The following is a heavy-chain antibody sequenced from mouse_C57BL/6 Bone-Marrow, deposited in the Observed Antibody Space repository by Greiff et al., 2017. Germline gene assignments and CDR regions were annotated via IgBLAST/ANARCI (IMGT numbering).Heavy chain of an antibody. V-gene: IGHV1-81*01. J-gene: IGHJ2*01. Sequence: QVQLQQSGAELARPGASVKLSCKASGYTFTSYGISWVNQRTGQGLEWIGEIYPRSGNTYYNEKFKGKATLSADKSSSTAYMELRSLTSEDSAVYVCARGGWLLRGGYYFDYWGQGTTLTVSS. CDR3: ARGGWLLRGGYYFDY. CDR1: GYTFTSYG. CDR2: IYPRSGNT. D-gene: IGHD2-3*01.